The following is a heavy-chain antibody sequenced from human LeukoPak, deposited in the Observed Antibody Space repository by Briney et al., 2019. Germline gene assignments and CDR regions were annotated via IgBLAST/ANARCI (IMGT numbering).Heavy chain of an antibody. D-gene: IGHD3-22*01. CDR2: IYYSGST. CDR3: ARLSGYYDSSSYYYYYMDV. J-gene: IGHJ6*03. V-gene: IGHV4-39*01. Sequence: SETLSLTCTVSGGSISSGSYYWGWIRQPPGKGLEWIGSIYYSGSTYYNPSLKSRVTISVDTSKNQFSLKLSSVTAADTAVYYCARLSGYYDSSSYYYYYMDVWGKGTTVTISS. CDR1: GGSISSGSYY.